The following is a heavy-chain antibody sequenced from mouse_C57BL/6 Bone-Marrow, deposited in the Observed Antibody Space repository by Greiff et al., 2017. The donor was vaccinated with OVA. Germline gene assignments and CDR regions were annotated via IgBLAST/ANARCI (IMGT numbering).Heavy chain of an antibody. Sequence: QVQLQQSGAELVRPGTSVKVSCKASGYAFTNYLIEWVKQRPGQGLEWIGVINPGSGGTNYNEQFKGKATLTADKSSSTAYMQLSSLTSEDSAVYFCASSSYYSNFYFDYWGQGTTLTVSS. J-gene: IGHJ2*01. CDR3: ASSSYYSNFYFDY. D-gene: IGHD2-5*01. V-gene: IGHV1-54*01. CDR2: INPGSGGT. CDR1: GYAFTNYL.